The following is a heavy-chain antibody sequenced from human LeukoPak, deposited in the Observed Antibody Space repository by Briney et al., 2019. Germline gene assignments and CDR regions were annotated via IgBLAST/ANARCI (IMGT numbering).Heavy chain of an antibody. CDR3: ANSLGLSLAEFWFDP. Sequence: ASVKVSCKASGYTFTSYGISWVRQAPGQGLEWMGWISAYNGNTNYAQKLQGRVTMTTDTSTSTAYMELRSLRSDDTAVYYCANSLGLSLAEFWFDPCGQGSLVTVSS. CDR1: GYTFTSYG. J-gene: IGHJ5*02. D-gene: IGHD3-10*01. V-gene: IGHV1-18*01. CDR2: ISAYNGNT.